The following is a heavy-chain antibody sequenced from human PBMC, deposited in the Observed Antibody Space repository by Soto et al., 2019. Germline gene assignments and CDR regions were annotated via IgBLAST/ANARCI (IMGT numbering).Heavy chain of an antibody. CDR1: GYTFTSYA. V-gene: IGHV1-3*01. D-gene: IGHD6-13*01. Sequence: QVQLVQSGAEVKKPGASVKVSCKASGYTFTSYAMHWVRQAPGQRLEWMGWINAGNGNTKYSQKFQGRVTITRDTSASTDYMELSSLRSEDTAVYYGARVGIYSSSWYPYDYWGQGTLVTVSS. J-gene: IGHJ4*02. CDR3: ARVGIYSSSWYPYDY. CDR2: INAGNGNT.